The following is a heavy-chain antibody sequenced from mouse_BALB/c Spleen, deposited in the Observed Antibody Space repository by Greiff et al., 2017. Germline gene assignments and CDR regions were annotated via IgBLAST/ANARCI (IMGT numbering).Heavy chain of an antibody. J-gene: IGHJ2*01. D-gene: IGHD1-2*01. CDR1: GYTFSSYW. CDR2: ILPGSGST. Sequence: VQLQQSGAELMKPGASVKISCKATGYTFSSYWIEWVKQRPGHGLEWIGEILPGSGSTNYNEKFKGKATFTADTSSNTAYMQLSSLTSEDSAVYYCARRGLYYGYPFDYWGQGTTLTVSS. CDR3: ARRGLYYGYPFDY. V-gene: IGHV1-9*01.